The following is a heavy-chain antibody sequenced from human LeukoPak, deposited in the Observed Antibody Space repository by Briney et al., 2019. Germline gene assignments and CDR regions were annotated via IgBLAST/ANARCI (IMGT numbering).Heavy chain of an antibody. Sequence: GGSLRLSCVASGFTFSSYWMSWVRQAPGKGLEWVANIKHDGSDKYYVDSVKGRFIISRDNAKNSLYLQMDSLRVEDTAVYYCARPSAPDWGQGTLVTVSS. J-gene: IGHJ4*02. D-gene: IGHD2-2*01. V-gene: IGHV3-7*01. CDR1: GFTFSSYW. CDR3: ARPSAPD. CDR2: IKHDGSDK.